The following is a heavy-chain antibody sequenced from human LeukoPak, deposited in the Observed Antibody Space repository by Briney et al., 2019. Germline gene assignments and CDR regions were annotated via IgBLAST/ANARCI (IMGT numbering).Heavy chain of an antibody. CDR3: AKSPKTGFLFDY. Sequence: PGGSLRLSCAASGFTFSSYAMRWVRQSPGKGLEWVSDISGSGGTTYYADSVKGRFTISRDNSKNTLYLQMSSLRAEDTAVYYCAKSPKTGFLFDYWGKGTLVTVSS. J-gene: IGHJ4*02. CDR2: ISGSGGTT. CDR1: GFTFSSYA. V-gene: IGHV3-23*01. D-gene: IGHD1-1*01.